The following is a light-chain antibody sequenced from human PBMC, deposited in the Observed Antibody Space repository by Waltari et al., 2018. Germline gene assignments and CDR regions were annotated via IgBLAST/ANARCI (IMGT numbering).Light chain of an antibody. CDR3: LQDFSYPWT. J-gene: IGKJ1*01. CDR1: QGIRGE. CDR2: TAS. Sequence: IQMTQSPSSLSASVGDRVTITCRASQGIRGEVGWYQQKPGKAPELLIYTASRLQSGVPSIFSGSGFGTDFTLTISSLQPEDSATYYCLQDFSYPWTFGQGTNVEIK. V-gene: IGKV1-6*01.